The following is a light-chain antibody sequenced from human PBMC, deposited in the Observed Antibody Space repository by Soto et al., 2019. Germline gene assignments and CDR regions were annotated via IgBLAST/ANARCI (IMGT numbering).Light chain of an antibody. CDR1: SSDVGSYNR. CDR3: SSYRSSSTYV. Sequence: QSALTQPPSVSGSPGQSVAISCTGTSSDVGSYNRVSWYQQPPGTAPKVMIYEVSNRPSGVPDRFSGSKSGNTASLTISGLQAEDEADYYCSSYRSSSTYVFGTGTKVTVL. CDR2: EVS. J-gene: IGLJ1*01. V-gene: IGLV2-18*02.